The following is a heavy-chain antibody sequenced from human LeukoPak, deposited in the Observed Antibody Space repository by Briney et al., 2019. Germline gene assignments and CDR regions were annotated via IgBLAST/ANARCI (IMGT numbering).Heavy chain of an antibody. D-gene: IGHD3-10*01. CDR3: ATQGYKGLRADY. J-gene: IGHJ4*02. Sequence: ATVKISCKVSGYTFTDYYMHWVQQAPGKGLEWMGLVDPEDGETIYAEKFQGRVTITADTSTDAAYMERSSLRSEDTAVYYCATQGYKGLRADYWGQGTLVTVSS. V-gene: IGHV1-69-2*01. CDR2: VDPEDGET. CDR1: GYTFTDYY.